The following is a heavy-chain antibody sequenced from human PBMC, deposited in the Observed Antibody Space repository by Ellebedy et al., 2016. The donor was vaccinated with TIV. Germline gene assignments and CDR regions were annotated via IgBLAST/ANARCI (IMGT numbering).Heavy chain of an antibody. J-gene: IGHJ6*02. CDR3: ARESSESYPSYYFGLDV. CDR1: GGSISRYY. V-gene: IGHV4-59*01. D-gene: IGHD3-10*01. Sequence: MPSETLSLTCTVSGGSISRYYWSRIRQPPGKELEWIGYIYYTGSTNYNPSLKSRVTISLDTSKNQFSLRLSSVTAADTAVYYCARESSESYPSYYFGLDVWGQGTTVTVSS. CDR2: IYYTGST.